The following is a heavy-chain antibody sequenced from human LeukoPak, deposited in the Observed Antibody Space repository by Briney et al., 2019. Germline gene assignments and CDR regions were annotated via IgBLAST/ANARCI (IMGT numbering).Heavy chain of an antibody. J-gene: IGHJ4*02. CDR3: ARVEMATMYYFDY. V-gene: IGHV4-59*01. Sequence: PSETLSLTCTVSGGSISSYYWNWIRQPPGKGLEWIGYIYYSGSTNYNPSLKSRVTISVDTSKNQFSLKLSSVTAADTAVYYCARVEMATMYYFDYWGQGTLVTVSS. CDR1: GGSISSYY. D-gene: IGHD5-24*01. CDR2: IYYSGST.